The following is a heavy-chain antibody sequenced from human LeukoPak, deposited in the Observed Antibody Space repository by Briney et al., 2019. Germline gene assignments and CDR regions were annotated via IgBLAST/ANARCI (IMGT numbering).Heavy chain of an antibody. D-gene: IGHD6-19*01. CDR3: ARAGGQWTGIDF. CDR2: LHYSGIT. Sequence: SETLSLTCTVSGASISSYYWSWIRQPPGKGLEWIGYLHYSGITNYNSSLKSRVTISPDTSKNQMSLKLSSVTAADTAVYYCARAGGQWTGIDFWGQGTMVTVSS. J-gene: IGHJ4*02. V-gene: IGHV4-59*01. CDR1: GASISSYY.